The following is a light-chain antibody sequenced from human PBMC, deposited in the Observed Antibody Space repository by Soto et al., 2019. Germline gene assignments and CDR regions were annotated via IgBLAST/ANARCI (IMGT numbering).Light chain of an antibody. Sequence: EIGLTQSPGTLSLSPGERATLSCRASQSVSSSYLACYQQKPGQAPRLLIYGASSRTTGIPDRFSGSGSGRDFTLTISRLEPEDFAVYYCQQYRRSPSNTCGQGTKRAIK. J-gene: IGKJ2*01. CDR3: QQYRRSPSNT. CDR2: GAS. CDR1: QSVSSSY. V-gene: IGKV3-20*01.